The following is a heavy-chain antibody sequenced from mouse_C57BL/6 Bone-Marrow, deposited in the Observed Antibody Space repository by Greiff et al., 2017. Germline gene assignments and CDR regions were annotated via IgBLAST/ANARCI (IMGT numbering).Heavy chain of an antibody. CDR2: IYPGDGDT. V-gene: IGHV1-80*01. J-gene: IGHJ3*01. CDR3: ARVPFYDGSRGRFAY. Sequence: QVQLQQSGAELVKPGASVKISCKASGYAFSSYWMNWVKQRPGKGLEWIGQIYPGDGDTNYNGKFKGKATLTADKSSSTAYMQLISLTAEDSAVYFWARVPFYDGSRGRFAYWGQGTLVTVSA. D-gene: IGHD1-1*01. CDR1: GYAFSSYW.